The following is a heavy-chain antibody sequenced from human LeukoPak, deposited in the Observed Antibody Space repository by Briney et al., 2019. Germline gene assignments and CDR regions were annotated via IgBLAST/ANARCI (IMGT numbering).Heavy chain of an antibody. CDR1: GFTFSSYG. CDR3: AKDPGTTVTTIF. J-gene: IGHJ4*02. CDR2: IRYDGSNK. D-gene: IGHD4-17*01. V-gene: IGHV3-30*02. Sequence: GGSLRLSCAASGFTFSSYGMHWVRQAPGKGLEWVAFIRYDGSNKYYADSVKGRFPISRDNSKNTLYLQMNSLRAEDTAVYYCAKDPGTTVTTIFWGQGTLVTVSS.